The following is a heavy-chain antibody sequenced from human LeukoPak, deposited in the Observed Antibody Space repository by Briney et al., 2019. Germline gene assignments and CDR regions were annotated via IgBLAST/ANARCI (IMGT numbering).Heavy chain of an antibody. CDR3: AKTYLVVPAAIHFDY. CDR1: GFTFSSNA. CDR2: ISGSGGST. Sequence: PGRSLRPSCAASGFTFSSNAMSSARQPPGKGLEWVSSISGSGGSTYYADSVKGRFTISRDNSKNTLYLQMNSLRAEDTAVYYCAKTYLVVPAAIHFDYWGQGTLVTVSS. D-gene: IGHD2-2*02. J-gene: IGHJ4*02. V-gene: IGHV3-23*01.